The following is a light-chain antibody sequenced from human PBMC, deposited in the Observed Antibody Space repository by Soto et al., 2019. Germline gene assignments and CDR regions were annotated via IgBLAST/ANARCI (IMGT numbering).Light chain of an antibody. J-gene: IGLJ3*02. CDR3: QSYEMSLSGWV. Sequence: QSVLTQPPSVSGAPGQRVTISCTGSTSNIGTGYDVHWYQQLPGTAPKLLIYGNSKRPSGVPDRISGSKSGSSASLAITGLQADDEADYYCQSYEMSLSGWVFGGGTKLTVL. V-gene: IGLV1-40*01. CDR2: GNS. CDR1: TSNIGTGYD.